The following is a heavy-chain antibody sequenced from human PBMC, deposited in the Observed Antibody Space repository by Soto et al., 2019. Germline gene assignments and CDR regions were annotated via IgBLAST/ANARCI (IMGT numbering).Heavy chain of an antibody. D-gene: IGHD6-13*01. Sequence: QVQLQESGPGLVKPSQTLSLTCTVSGGSISSDDFYWSWIRQHPGKGLEWIGYIYYSGNTYYNPSLKRRVTILVETSKNQFSLKLRSVTAAETAVYYCASLSGSWQSWFDPCGQGTLVTVSS. CDR2: IYYSGNT. CDR3: ASLSGSWQSWFDP. J-gene: IGHJ5*02. CDR1: GGSISSDDFY. V-gene: IGHV4-31*03.